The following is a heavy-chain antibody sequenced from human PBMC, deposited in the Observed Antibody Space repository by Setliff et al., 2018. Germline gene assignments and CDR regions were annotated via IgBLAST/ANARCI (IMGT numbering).Heavy chain of an antibody. Sequence: ASVKVSCKASGYMFTTYAIIWMRQAPGQGLEWMGWINTNTGNPSYAQGFTGRFVFSLDTSVSTAYLQISSLKAEDTAIYYCARGSRFGTIVYRGDYYLDVWGKGTTVTVSS. J-gene: IGHJ6*03. CDR1: GYMFTTYA. V-gene: IGHV7-4-1*02. D-gene: IGHD3-10*01. CDR2: INTNTGNP. CDR3: ARGSRFGTIVYRGDYYLDV.